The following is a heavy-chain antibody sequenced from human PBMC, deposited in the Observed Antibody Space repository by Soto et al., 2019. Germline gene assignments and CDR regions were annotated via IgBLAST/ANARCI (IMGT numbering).Heavy chain of an antibody. Sequence: SETLSLTCTVSGGSVSSGSYYWSWIRQPPGKGLEWIGYIYYSGSTNYNPSLKSRVTISVDTSKNQFSLKLSSVTAADTAVYFRAEATRTTPVDFWGQGTLVTVSS. CDR3: AEATRTTPVDF. V-gene: IGHV4-61*01. D-gene: IGHD1-26*01. J-gene: IGHJ4*02. CDR2: IYYSGST. CDR1: GGSVSSGSYY.